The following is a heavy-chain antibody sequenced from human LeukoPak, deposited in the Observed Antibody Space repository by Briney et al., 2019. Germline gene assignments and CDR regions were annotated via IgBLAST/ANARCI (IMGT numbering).Heavy chain of an antibody. J-gene: IGHJ6*03. D-gene: IGHD3-22*01. CDR3: ARANYYDSSGYRGDYYYYYMDV. CDR1: GGSFSGYY. Sequence: PSETLSLTCAVYGGSFSGYYWSWIRQPPGKGLEWIGEINHSGSTNYNPSLKSRVTISVDTSKNQFSLKLSSVTAADTAVYYCARANYYDSSGYRGDYYYYYMDVWGKGTTVTISS. V-gene: IGHV4-34*01. CDR2: INHSGST.